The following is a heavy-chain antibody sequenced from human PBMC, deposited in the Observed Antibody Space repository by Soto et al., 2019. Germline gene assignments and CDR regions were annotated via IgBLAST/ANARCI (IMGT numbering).Heavy chain of an antibody. CDR1: GGTFSSYA. CDR2: IIPIFGTA. V-gene: IGHV1-69*06. D-gene: IGHD1-26*01. CDR3: ARGWETVGATTPFAY. Sequence: QVQLVQSGAEVKKPGSSVKVSCKASGGTFSSYAISWERQAPGQGLEWMGGIIPIFGTANYAQKFQGRVTITADKSTSTAYMEVRSLRSEDTAVYYCARGWETVGATTPFAYWGQGTLVTVSS. J-gene: IGHJ4*02.